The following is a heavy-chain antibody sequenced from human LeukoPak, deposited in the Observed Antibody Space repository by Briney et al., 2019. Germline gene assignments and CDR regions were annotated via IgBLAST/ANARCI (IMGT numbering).Heavy chain of an antibody. V-gene: IGHV4-34*01. J-gene: IGHJ4*02. Sequence: SETLSLTCAVYGGSFSGYYWSWIRQPPGKGLEWIGEINHSGSTNYNPSLKSRVTISVDTSKNQFSLKLSTVPAADTAVYYCARILGYCSGGSCRDYWGQGTLVTVSS. CDR3: ARILGYCSGGSCRDY. CDR1: GGSFSGYY. CDR2: INHSGST. D-gene: IGHD2-15*01.